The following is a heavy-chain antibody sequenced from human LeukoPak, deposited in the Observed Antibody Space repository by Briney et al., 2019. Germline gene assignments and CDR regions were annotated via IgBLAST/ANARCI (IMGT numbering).Heavy chain of an antibody. Sequence: GGSLRLSCAASGFYFRDHWMDWVRQAPGKGLEWVGHIKTDGSETYYLDSLKGRISISRDNTNNALYLQMNSLRVEDTAIYYCVKDDGWFHLAQWGQGTLVTVSS. J-gene: IGHJ4*02. D-gene: IGHD6-19*01. CDR1: GFYFRDHW. CDR3: VKDDGWFHLAQ. V-gene: IGHV3-7*03. CDR2: IKTDGSET.